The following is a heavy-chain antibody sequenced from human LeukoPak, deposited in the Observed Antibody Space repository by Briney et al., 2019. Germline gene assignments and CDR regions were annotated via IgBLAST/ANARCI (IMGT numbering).Heavy chain of an antibody. Sequence: GGSLRLSCAASGFRFSDYYMSWIRQAPGKGLEWISDISDSSSTIHYADSVKGRFTISRDNAKNSLYLQMNSLRAEDTAVYYCARERGYGSGTFDYWGQGTLVTVSS. CDR2: ISDSSSTI. CDR3: ARERGYGSGTFDY. CDR1: GFRFSDYY. J-gene: IGHJ4*02. V-gene: IGHV3-11*01. D-gene: IGHD3-10*01.